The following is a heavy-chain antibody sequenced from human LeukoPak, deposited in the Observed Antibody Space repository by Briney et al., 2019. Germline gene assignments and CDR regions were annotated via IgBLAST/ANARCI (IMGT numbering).Heavy chain of an antibody. D-gene: IGHD5-12*01. V-gene: IGHV3-64*01. Sequence: PGGSLRLSCAASGFTFSSYAMHWVRQAPGKGLEYVSAISSNGGSTYYANSVKGRFTISRDNSKNTLYLQMGSLRAEDMAVYYCARCAIVATIRPRLYYSDYWGQGTLVTVSS. CDR3: ARCAIVATIRPRLYYSDY. CDR2: ISSNGGST. CDR1: GFTFSSYA. J-gene: IGHJ4*02.